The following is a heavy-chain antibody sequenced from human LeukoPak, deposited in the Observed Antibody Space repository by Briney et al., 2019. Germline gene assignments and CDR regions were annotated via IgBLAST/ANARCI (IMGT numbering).Heavy chain of an antibody. V-gene: IGHV3-11*01. CDR3: ARDDSSGYYSGP. Sequence: GGSLRLSCAASAFTFRDYYMSWIRQAPGKGLEWISYISTNGGAKYYADSVKGRFTISRDNTENSLFLQMDSLRAEDTAVYYCARDDSSGYYSGPWGQGTLVTVSS. CDR1: AFTFRDYY. CDR2: ISTNGGAK. J-gene: IGHJ5*02. D-gene: IGHD3-22*01.